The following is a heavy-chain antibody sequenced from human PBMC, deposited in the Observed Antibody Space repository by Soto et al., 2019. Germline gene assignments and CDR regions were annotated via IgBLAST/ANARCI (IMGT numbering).Heavy chain of an antibody. CDR1: GGSFSGYY. D-gene: IGHD2-2*01. J-gene: IGHJ4*02. CDR3: ARGRKRGSTSCHDY. Sequence: SETLSLTCAVYGGSFSGYYWSWIRQPPGKGLERIGEINHSGSTIYTPSPKSLVTISVDTSKNQFSLKLSSVTAADTVVYYCARGRKRGSTSCHDYGGQGTLVTVSS. V-gene: IGHV4-34*01. CDR2: INHSGST.